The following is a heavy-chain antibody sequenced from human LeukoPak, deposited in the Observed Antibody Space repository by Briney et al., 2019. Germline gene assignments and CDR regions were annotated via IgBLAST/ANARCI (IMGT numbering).Heavy chain of an antibody. CDR3: ARDLWTGD. CDR1: GFTFSSSW. D-gene: IGHD3/OR15-3a*01. J-gene: IGHJ4*02. Sequence: GGSLRLSCVGSGFTFSSSWMHWVRQPPGKGLVWVSRIKRDARTIDYAGSVKGRFSISRDNAKSTVYLQMDSLRAEDTAVYYCARDLWTGDWGQGTLVTVAS. CDR2: IKRDARTI. V-gene: IGHV3-74*01.